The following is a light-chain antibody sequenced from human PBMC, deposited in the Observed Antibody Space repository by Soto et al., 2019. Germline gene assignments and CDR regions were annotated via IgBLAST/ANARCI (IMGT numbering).Light chain of an antibody. CDR1: LSVSSSY. V-gene: IGKV3-20*01. CDR3: QQYRSWPRT. CDR2: GAS. Sequence: ESVFTQSPGTLSFSPGERAPLSRRASLSVSSSYLAWYQQKPGQAPRLLIYGASTRATDMPGRFSGREARAEFTLTISSLQSEDFAVYYCQQYRSWPRTFGQGTKVDIK. J-gene: IGKJ1*01.